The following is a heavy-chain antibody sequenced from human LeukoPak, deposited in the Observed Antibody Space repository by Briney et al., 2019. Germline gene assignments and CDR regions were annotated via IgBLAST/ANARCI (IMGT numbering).Heavy chain of an antibody. D-gene: IGHD2-2*01. CDR2: INKSGTFI. Sequence: KPGGSLRLSCAASGFTFRDYTMNWVCQAPGKGLEWVSAINKSGTFIKYADSVKGRFTVSRDNAKNSLFLQMNSLRVEDTAVYFCAGEVLIVVEPAANTIDYWGQGTRVTVSS. CDR3: AGEVLIVVEPAANTIDY. V-gene: IGHV3-21*01. CDR1: GFTFRDYT. J-gene: IGHJ4*02.